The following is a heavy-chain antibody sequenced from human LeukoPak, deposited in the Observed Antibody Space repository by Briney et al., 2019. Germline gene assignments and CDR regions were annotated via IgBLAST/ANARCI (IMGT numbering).Heavy chain of an antibody. CDR1: GFTFGDYA. V-gene: IGHV3-7*03. Sequence: GGSLRLSCTASGFTFGDYAMSWVRQAPGKGLEWVANIKQDGSEKYYVDSVKGRFTISRDNAKNSLYLQMNSLRAEDTAVYYCARDRVETHYGFGELPETGFDPWGQGTLVTVSS. D-gene: IGHD3-10*01. J-gene: IGHJ5*02. CDR2: IKQDGSEK. CDR3: ARDRVETHYGFGELPETGFDP.